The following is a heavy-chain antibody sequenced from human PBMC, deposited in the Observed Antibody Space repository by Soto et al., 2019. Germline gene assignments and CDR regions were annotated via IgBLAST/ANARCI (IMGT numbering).Heavy chain of an antibody. CDR1: GFTVSSNY. Sequence: EVQLVESGGGLIQPGGSLRLSCAASGFTVSSNYMSWVRQAPGKGLEWVSIIYGGGSTYYADSVKGRFTISKDNSKNTVFLQMNSLRAEDTAVYYCARGFNWNRVDYWGKGTLVPVSS. CDR2: IYGGGST. V-gene: IGHV3-53*01. J-gene: IGHJ4*02. D-gene: IGHD1-20*01. CDR3: ARGFNWNRVDY.